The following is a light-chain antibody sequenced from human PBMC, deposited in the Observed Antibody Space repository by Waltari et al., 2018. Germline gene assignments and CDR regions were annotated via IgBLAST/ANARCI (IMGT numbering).Light chain of an antibody. CDR1: SSDVGAYNY. CDR3: SSYTTTGTLV. V-gene: IGLV2-14*03. Sequence: QSALTQPASVSGSPGQSITISCTGTSSDVGAYNYVSWYQQHPGKAPKYIIYDVSYRPSGVSNRFSGSKSCNTASLTISGLQVEDEADYYCSSYTTTGTLVFATGTKVTVL. J-gene: IGLJ1*01. CDR2: DVS.